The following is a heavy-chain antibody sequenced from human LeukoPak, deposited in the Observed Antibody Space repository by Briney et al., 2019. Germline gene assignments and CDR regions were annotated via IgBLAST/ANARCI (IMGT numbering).Heavy chain of an antibody. V-gene: IGHV3-74*01. CDR3: ASEALSSSWYGPDY. D-gene: IGHD6-13*01. Sequence: GGSLRLSCAASRFSFSTYWMHWVRQAPGKGLVWVSRITGDGSATIYAGGSGTTYADSVKGRFTISRDNAKNTLYLQMDSLRAEDTAVYYCASEALSSSWYGPDYWGQGTLVTVSA. J-gene: IGHJ4*02. CDR2: ITGDGSATIYAGGSGT. CDR1: RFSFSTYW.